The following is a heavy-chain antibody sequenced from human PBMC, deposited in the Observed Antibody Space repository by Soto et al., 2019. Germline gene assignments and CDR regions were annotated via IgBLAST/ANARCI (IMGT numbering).Heavy chain of an antibody. J-gene: IGHJ5*02. CDR2: ISAYNGNT. CDR3: ARTPPPSGYCSSTSCQTWSDH. Sequence: QVQLVQSGTEVKQPGASVKVSCKASGFTFRNYGFTWVRQAPGQGLEWMGWISAYNGNTYYAQNLQDRVTLTTDTSTSTAYMDLRSLRSDDTALYYFARTPPPSGYCSSTSCQTWSDHWGQGTLVTVSS. CDR1: GFTFRNYG. V-gene: IGHV1-18*01. D-gene: IGHD2-2*01.